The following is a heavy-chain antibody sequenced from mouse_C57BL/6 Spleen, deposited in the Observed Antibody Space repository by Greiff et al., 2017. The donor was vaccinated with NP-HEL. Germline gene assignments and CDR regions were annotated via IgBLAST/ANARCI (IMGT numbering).Heavy chain of an antibody. CDR1: GYTFTDYE. Sequence: VQLQQSGAELVRPGASVTLSCKASGYTFTDYEMHWVKQTPVHGLEWIGAIDPETGGTAYNQKFKGKAILTADKSSSTAYMELRSLTSEDSAVYYCTRRGGYYGSSGYFDVWGTGTTVTVSS. D-gene: IGHD1-1*01. CDR3: TRRGGYYGSSGYFDV. J-gene: IGHJ1*03. V-gene: IGHV1-15*01. CDR2: IDPETGGT.